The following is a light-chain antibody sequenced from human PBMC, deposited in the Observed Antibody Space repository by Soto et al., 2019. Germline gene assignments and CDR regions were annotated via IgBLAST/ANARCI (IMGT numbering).Light chain of an antibody. CDR3: QQYNNYPRA. CDR1: QSISTW. V-gene: IGKV1-5*03. CDR2: RAS. Sequence: DIQMTQSPSTLSASGGDRVTITCRASQSISTWLAWYQQRPGKAPSLLIYRASSLESGVPSRFSGSGSGTEFTLTIRSLQPDDFATYYCQQYNNYPRAFGQGTKVDIK. J-gene: IGKJ1*01.